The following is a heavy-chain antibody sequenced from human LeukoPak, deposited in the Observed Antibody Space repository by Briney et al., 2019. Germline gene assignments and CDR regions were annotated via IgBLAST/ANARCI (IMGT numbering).Heavy chain of an antibody. V-gene: IGHV5-51*01. CDR3: ARFSTPEPFY. CDR2: IFPGDSDT. D-gene: IGHD1-14*01. J-gene: IGHJ4*02. CDR1: GYIFSTYW. Sequence: GESLKISCKGSGYIFSTYWIGWVRQMPGKGLEWMGIIFPGDSDTRYSPSFQGQVTISADKSISIAYLQWSSLKASDSAMYYCARFSTPEPFYWGQGTLVTVSS.